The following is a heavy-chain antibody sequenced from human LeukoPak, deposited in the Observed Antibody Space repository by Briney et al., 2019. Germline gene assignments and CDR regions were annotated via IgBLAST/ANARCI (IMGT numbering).Heavy chain of an antibody. CDR3: ARDYRRAGAFDI. CDR1: GYTFTSYD. CDR2: MNPNSGNT. D-gene: IGHD3-10*01. Sequence: ASVKVSCKASGYTFTSYDINWVRQATGQGLEWMGWMNPNSGNTGYAQKLQGRVTMTTDTSTSTAYMELRSLRSDDTAVYYCARDYRRAGAFDIWGQGTMVTVSS. V-gene: IGHV1-8*01. J-gene: IGHJ3*02.